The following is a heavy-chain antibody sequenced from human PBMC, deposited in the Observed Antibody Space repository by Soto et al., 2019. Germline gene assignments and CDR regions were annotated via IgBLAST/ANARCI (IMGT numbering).Heavy chain of an antibody. V-gene: IGHV1-69*13. D-gene: IGHD3-10*01. Sequence: SVKVSCNASGGTFSSYAISWVRQAPGQGLEWMGGIIPIFGTANYAQKFQGRVTITAYASTSTAYMELSRLRSEDTAVYYCARGDYYGSERKFDYWDQGPLVTVAS. CDR2: IIPIFGTA. J-gene: IGHJ4*02. CDR3: ARGDYYGSERKFDY. CDR1: GGTFSSYA.